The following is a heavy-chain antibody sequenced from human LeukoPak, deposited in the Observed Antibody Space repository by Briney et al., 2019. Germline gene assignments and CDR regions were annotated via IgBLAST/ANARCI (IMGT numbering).Heavy chain of an antibody. V-gene: IGHV1-2*02. J-gene: IGHJ4*02. Sequence: ASVKVSCKASGGTFSSYAISWVRQAPGQGLEWMGWINPNSGGTNYAQKFQGRVTMTRDTSISTAYMELSRLRSDDTAVYYCARGYPGTWAKTQTLDYWGQGTLVTVSS. D-gene: IGHD3-10*01. CDR3: ARGYPGTWAKTQTLDY. CDR1: GGTFSSYA. CDR2: INPNSGGT.